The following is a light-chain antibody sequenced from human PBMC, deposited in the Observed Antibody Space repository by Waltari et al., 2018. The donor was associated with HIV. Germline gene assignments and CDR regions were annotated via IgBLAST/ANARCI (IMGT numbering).Light chain of an antibody. Sequence: DIQMTQSPSSLSASVGDKVTITCRASQDIRNDLGWYQQKPGEATKRLMFASSSLQTGVPSRFSGSGSGTEFTLTIHSLQIEDFATYYCLQHNDYPRTFGQGTKVEI. CDR1: QDIRND. CDR3: LQHNDYPRT. V-gene: IGKV1-17*01. J-gene: IGKJ1*01. CDR2: ASS.